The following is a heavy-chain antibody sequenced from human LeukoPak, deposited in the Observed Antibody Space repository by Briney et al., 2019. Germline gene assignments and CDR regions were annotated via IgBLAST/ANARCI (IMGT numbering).Heavy chain of an antibody. V-gene: IGHV3-30*04. CDR3: ARDPMADFDY. Sequence: GRSLRLSCAASGFTFSTYAFHWVRQAPGTGLEWVAVISSDGKSKIYADSVKGRFTISRDNSKNTLFLQMNSLRTEGTAVYYCARDPMADFDYWGQGALVTVSS. CDR2: ISSDGKSK. D-gene: IGHD2-8*01. J-gene: IGHJ4*02. CDR1: GFTFSTYA.